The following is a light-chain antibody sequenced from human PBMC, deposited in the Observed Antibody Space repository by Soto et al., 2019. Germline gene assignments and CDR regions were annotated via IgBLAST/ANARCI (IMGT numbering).Light chain of an antibody. CDR2: EVT. J-gene: IGLJ1*01. CDR3: SSYTTSAPYV. Sequence: QSALTQPASVSGSPGQSITISCTGTSSDVGAYNFVSWYQHHPGRAPKLIIYEVTIRPSGVSNRFSGSKSGNTASLTISGLQAEDVADYYCSSYTTSAPYVFGSGTKVTVL. CDR1: SSDVGAYNF. V-gene: IGLV2-14*01.